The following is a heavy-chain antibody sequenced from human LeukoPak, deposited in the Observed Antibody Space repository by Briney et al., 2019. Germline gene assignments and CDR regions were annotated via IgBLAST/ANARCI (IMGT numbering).Heavy chain of an antibody. CDR3: ARSITMVRGDPAIFDY. D-gene: IGHD3-10*01. CDR2: IYYSGST. CDR1: GGSISSYY. Sequence: SETLSLTCTVSGGSISSYYWSWIRQPPGKGLEWIGYIYYSGSTNYNPSLKSRVTISVDTSKNQFSLKLSSVTAADTAVYYCARSITMVRGDPAIFDYWGQGTLGTVSS. V-gene: IGHV4-59*08. J-gene: IGHJ4*02.